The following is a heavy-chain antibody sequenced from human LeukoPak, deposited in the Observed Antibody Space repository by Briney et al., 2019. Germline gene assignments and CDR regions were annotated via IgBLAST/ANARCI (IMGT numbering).Heavy chain of an antibody. J-gene: IGHJ4*02. CDR3: ATDNSYGSGSYYT. D-gene: IGHD3-10*01. CDR1: GGSISSRSYY. CDR2: IYYSGST. V-gene: IGHV4-39*07. Sequence: SETLSLTCTVSGGSISSRSYYWGWIRRPPGKGLEWIGNIYYSGSTYYNPSLKSRVTISVDTSKNQFSLKLSSVTAADTAVYYCATDNSYGSGSYYTWGQGTLVTVSS.